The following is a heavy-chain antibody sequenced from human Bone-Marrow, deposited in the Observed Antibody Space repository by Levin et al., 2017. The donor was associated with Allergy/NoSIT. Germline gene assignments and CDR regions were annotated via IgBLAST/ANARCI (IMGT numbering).Heavy chain of an antibody. CDR3: VTFWRLRPFDY. V-gene: IGHV3-23*01. CDR1: GFTFSNYA. D-gene: IGHD3-3*01. CDR2: VSNSGDAT. J-gene: IGHJ4*02. Sequence: PGGSLRLSCAASGFTFSNYAMSWVRRAPGKGLEWLSSVSNSGDATFYASSVRGRFTISRDNSKNMLYLQMNGLRADDTAVYSCVTFWRLRPFDYWGQGTLVTVSS.